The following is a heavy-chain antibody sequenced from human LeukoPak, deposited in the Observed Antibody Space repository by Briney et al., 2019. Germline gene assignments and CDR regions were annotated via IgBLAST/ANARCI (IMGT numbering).Heavy chain of an antibody. D-gene: IGHD6-13*01. V-gene: IGHV4-59*01. J-gene: IGHJ4*02. Sequence: SETLSLTCTVSGGSISSYYWSWIRQPPGKGLEWIGYIYYSGSTNYNPSLKSRVTISVDTSKNQFSLKLSSVTAADTAVYYCARVAGFKGRRAIDYWGQGTLVTVSA. CDR1: GGSISSYY. CDR2: IYYSGST. CDR3: ARVAGFKGRRAIDY.